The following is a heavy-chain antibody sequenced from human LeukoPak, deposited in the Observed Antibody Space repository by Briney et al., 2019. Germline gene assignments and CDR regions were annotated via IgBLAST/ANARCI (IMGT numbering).Heavy chain of an antibody. CDR3: ARVNYDFWSGYSIGGGGYFDY. CDR2: IYYSGST. D-gene: IGHD3-3*01. Sequence: SETLSLTCTVSGGSISSYYWSWIRQPPGKGLEWLGYIYYSGSTNYNPSLKSRVTISVDTSKNQFSLKLSSVTAADTAVYYCARVNYDFWSGYSIGGGGYFDYWGQGTLVTVSS. CDR1: GGSISSYY. J-gene: IGHJ4*02. V-gene: IGHV4-59*01.